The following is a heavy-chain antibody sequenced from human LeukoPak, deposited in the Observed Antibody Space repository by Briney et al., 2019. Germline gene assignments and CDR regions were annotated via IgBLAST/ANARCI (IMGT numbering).Heavy chain of an antibody. CDR3: ARYVVVVAANWFDP. D-gene: IGHD2-15*01. Sequence: SETLSLTCAVSGGSLSGYYWTWIRQPPGKGLEWIGKINHSGSTNYNPSLKSRVTISVDTSKNQFSLKLSSVTAADTAVYYCARYVVVVAANWFDPWGQGTLVTVSS. V-gene: IGHV4-34*01. CDR2: INHSGST. J-gene: IGHJ5*02. CDR1: GGSLSGYY.